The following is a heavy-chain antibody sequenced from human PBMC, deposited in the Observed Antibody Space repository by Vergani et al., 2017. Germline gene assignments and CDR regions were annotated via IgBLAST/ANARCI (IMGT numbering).Heavy chain of an antibody. D-gene: IGHD3-22*01. V-gene: IGHV3-30*18. Sequence: QVQLVESGGGVVQPGRSLRLSCAASGFTFSSYGMHWVRQAPCKGLEWVAVISYDGSNKYYADSVKGRFTISRDNSKNTLYLQMNSLRAEDTAVYYCAKDNVPGYYDSSGYCDYWGQGTLVTVSS. J-gene: IGHJ4*02. CDR1: GFTFSSYG. CDR2: ISYDGSNK. CDR3: AKDNVPGYYDSSGYCDY.